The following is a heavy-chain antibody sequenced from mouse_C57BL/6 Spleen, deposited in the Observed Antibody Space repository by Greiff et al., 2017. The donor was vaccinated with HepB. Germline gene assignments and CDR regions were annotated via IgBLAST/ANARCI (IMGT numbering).Heavy chain of an antibody. D-gene: IGHD2-14*01. Sequence: QVQLQQPGAELVKPGASVKMSCKASGYTFTSYWITWVKQRPGQGLEWIGDIYPGSGNTNYNAKFKSKATLTVDTSSSTAYMQLSSLTSEDSAVYYCARERGTRDWYFDVWGTGTTVTVSS. V-gene: IGHV1-55*01. CDR2: IYPGSGNT. J-gene: IGHJ1*03. CDR1: GYTFTSYW. CDR3: ARERGTRDWYFDV.